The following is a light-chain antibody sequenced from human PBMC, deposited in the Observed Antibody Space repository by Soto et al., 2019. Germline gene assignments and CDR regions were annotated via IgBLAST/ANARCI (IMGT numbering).Light chain of an antibody. J-gene: IGKJ4*01. CDR1: QSVDNNY. Sequence: EIVLTQSPGTLSLSPGERATLSCRASQSVDNNYLSWYQQRPGQAPRLLIYGSSYRATGIPDRFSGSGSGTDFSLTISRLEPEEFAVYYCQQYGSSPPITFGGGTKVEIK. CDR2: GSS. V-gene: IGKV3-20*01. CDR3: QQYGSSPPIT.